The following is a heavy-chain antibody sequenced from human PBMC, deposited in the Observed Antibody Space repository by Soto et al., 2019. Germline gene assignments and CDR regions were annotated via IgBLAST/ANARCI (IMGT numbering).Heavy chain of an antibody. V-gene: IGHV5-51*01. D-gene: IGHD3-16*01. CDR3: ARHQRHDASRKIEC. CDR1: WYSFTIYL. J-gene: IGHJ4*02. Sequence: GESLKSSCKGSWYSFTIYLIACVRQIPWKGLEWMVMIYPGDSDNRYSPSFQGQVTISADKSSTTAYLQWSSLTASDTAMYYCARHQRHDASRKIECWGQGTMVTVSS. CDR2: IYPGDSDN.